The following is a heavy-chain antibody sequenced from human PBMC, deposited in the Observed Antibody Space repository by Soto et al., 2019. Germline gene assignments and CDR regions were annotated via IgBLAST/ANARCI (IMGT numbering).Heavy chain of an antibody. CDR2: IYPGDSDT. V-gene: IGHV5-51*01. Sequence: PGESLKISCKGSGYSFTSYWIGWVRQMPGKGLEWMGIIYPGDSDTRNSPSFQGQVTISADKSISTAYLQWSSLKASDTAMYYCARGDYDFWSGYFSRGMDVWGQGTTVTVSS. CDR1: GYSFTSYW. CDR3: ARGDYDFWSGYFSRGMDV. D-gene: IGHD3-3*01. J-gene: IGHJ6*02.